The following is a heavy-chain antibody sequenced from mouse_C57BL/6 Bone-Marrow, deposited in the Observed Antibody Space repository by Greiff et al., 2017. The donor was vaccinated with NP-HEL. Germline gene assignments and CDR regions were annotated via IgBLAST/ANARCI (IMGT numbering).Heavy chain of an antibody. Sequence: QVQLQQSGAELVKPGASVKLSCKASGYTFTSYWMQWVKQRPGQGLEWIGEIDPSDSYTNYNPKFKGKATLTVDTSSSTAYMQLSSLTSEDSAVYYCAPAFITTVVAPFDYWGQGTTLTVSS. V-gene: IGHV1-50*01. CDR3: APAFITTVVAPFDY. J-gene: IGHJ2*01. D-gene: IGHD1-1*01. CDR2: IDPSDSYT. CDR1: GYTFTSYW.